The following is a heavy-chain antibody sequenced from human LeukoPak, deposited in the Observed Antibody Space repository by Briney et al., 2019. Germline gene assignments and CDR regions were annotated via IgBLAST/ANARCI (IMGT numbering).Heavy chain of an antibody. J-gene: IGHJ4*02. CDR1: GFTFTSHA. CDR2: ISASGGAT. CDR3: ANGAVAGGWYYFDY. D-gene: IGHD6-19*01. V-gene: IGHV3-23*01. Sequence: PGGSLRLSCAASGFTFTSHAMNWVRQAPGQGLEWVSVISASGGATHYAESVKGRFIVSGDNSKNTLSLQMNSLRAEDTAVYYCANGAVAGGWYYFDYWGQGTPVTVSS.